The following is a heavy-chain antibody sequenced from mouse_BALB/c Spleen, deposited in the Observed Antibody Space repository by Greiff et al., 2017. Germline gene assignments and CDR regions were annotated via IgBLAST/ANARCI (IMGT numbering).Heavy chain of an antibody. J-gene: IGHJ3*01. CDR2: IDPENGNT. V-gene: IGHV14-1*02. D-gene: IGHD4-1*01. Sequence: VQLQQSGAELVRPGALVKLSCKASGFNIKDYYMHWVKQRPEQGLEWIGWIDPENGNTIYDPKFQGKASITAYTSSNTAYLQLSSLTSEDTAVYYCAELGQGFAYWGQGTLVTVSA. CDR3: AELGQGFAY. CDR1: GFNIKDYY.